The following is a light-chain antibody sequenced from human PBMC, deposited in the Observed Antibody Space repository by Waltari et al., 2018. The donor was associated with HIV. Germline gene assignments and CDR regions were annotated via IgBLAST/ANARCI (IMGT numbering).Light chain of an antibody. CDR3: AAWDDSLSGVV. CDR2: TNN. CDR1: SSNIGSNT. J-gene: IGLJ2*01. Sequence: QSVLTQPPSASGTPGQRVTISCSGSSSNIGSNTVNWYQQLPGAAPKLLIYTNNPRPSGVPDRFSCSKSGTSASLALSGLQSEDEADYYCAAWDDSLSGVVFGGGTKLTVL. V-gene: IGLV1-44*01.